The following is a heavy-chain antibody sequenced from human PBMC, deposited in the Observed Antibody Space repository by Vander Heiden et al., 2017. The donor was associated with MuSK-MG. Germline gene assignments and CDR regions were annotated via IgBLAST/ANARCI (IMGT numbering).Heavy chain of an antibody. CDR3: ARGPMASNYYYYGMDV. J-gene: IGHJ6*02. CDR2: IWYDGSNK. D-gene: IGHD2-2*01. Sequence: QVQLVESGGGVVQPGRSLRLSCAASGFTISSDGMHWVRQAPGKGLEWVAVIWYDGSNKYYADSVKGRFTISRDNSKNTLYLQMNSLRAEDTAVYYCARGPMASNYYYYGMDVWGQGTTVTVSS. V-gene: IGHV3-33*01. CDR1: GFTISSDG.